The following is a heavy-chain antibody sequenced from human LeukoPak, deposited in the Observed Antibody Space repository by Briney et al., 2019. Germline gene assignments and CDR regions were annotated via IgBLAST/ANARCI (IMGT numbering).Heavy chain of an antibody. CDR1: GFSFSDAW. CDR2: MKQDGSEK. J-gene: IGHJ4*02. D-gene: IGHD3-10*01. Sequence: GGSLRLSCAASGFSFSDAWMSWVRQIPGKGLEWVANMKQDGSEKYYVDSVKGRFTISRDNAKNSLYLQMNSLRAEDTAVYYCAIRGSPMVRNYWGQGTLVTVSS. CDR3: AIRGSPMVRNY. V-gene: IGHV3-7*01.